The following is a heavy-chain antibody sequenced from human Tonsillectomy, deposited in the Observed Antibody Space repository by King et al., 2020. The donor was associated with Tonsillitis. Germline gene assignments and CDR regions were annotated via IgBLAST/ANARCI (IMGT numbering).Heavy chain of an antibody. D-gene: IGHD6-19*01. J-gene: IGHJ4*02. Sequence: QLQESGPGLVKPSETLSLTCTVSGGSISSSSYYWGWIRQPPGQGLEWIGSIYYSGSTYYNPSLKSRVTISVDTSKNQFSLKLSSVTAADTAVYYCARQRGSGWLLYYFDYWGQGTLVTVSS. CDR2: IYYSGST. CDR3: ARQRGSGWLLYYFDY. V-gene: IGHV4-39*07. CDR1: GGSISSSSYY.